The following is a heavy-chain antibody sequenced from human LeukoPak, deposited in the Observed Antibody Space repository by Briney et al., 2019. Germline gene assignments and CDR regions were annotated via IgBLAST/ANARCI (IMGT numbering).Heavy chain of an antibody. D-gene: IGHD6-19*01. CDR1: GGYISSYY. V-gene: IGHV4-39*07. Sequence: SETLSLTCSFSGGYISSYYWCWIRQPPGKGLEWIASGDYSGGTYYNPSLESRVAISADMSKNQISLKLSSVTAADTALYYCARERGEEYSSGWYKTNFFDTWGQGTRVTVSS. J-gene: IGHJ4*02. CDR3: ARERGEEYSSGWYKTNFFDT. CDR2: GDYSGGT.